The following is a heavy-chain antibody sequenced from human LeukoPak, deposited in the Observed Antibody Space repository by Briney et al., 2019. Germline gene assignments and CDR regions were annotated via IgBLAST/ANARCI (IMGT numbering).Heavy chain of an antibody. D-gene: IGHD3-16*02. CDR2: FDPEDGGT. J-gene: IGHJ4*02. V-gene: IGHV1-24*01. CDR3: ATSRPLITFGGVIVNLDY. Sequence: ASVKVSCKVSGYTLTELSMHWVRQAPGKGLEWMGGFDPEDGGTIYAQKFQGRVTMTEDTSTDTAYMELSSLRSEDTAVYYCATSRPLITFGGVIVNLDYWGQGTLVTVSS. CDR1: GYTLTELS.